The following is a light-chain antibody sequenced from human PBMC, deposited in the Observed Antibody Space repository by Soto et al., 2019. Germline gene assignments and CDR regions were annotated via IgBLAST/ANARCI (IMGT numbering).Light chain of an antibody. J-gene: IGLJ1*01. CDR1: SSNIGGNS. CDR3: GSWDSSLSAYV. Sequence: QSVMTQPPAVSAAPGQRVTISCSGSSSNIGGNSVSWYQQLPGTAPKLLIYDDDKRPSGIPDRFSGSKSGTSATLGITGFQTGDEADYYCGSWDSSLSAYVFGTGTKSPS. CDR2: DDD. V-gene: IGLV1-51*01.